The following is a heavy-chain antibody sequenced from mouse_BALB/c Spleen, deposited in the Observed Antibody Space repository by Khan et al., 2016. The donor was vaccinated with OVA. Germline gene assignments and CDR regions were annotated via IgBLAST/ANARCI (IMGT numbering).Heavy chain of an antibody. J-gene: IGHJ2*01. Sequence: VELKESGPGLVAPSQSLSITCTVSGFSLTSYGVHWVRQPPGKGLEWLGVIWAGGSSNYNSALMSRLSISKDNSKSPVSLQMISLQTDDTAMYNCARLEDIWGQGTLLTVSS. CDR1: GFSLTSYG. CDR3: ARLEDI. CDR2: IWAGGSS. D-gene: IGHD1-3*01. V-gene: IGHV2-9*02.